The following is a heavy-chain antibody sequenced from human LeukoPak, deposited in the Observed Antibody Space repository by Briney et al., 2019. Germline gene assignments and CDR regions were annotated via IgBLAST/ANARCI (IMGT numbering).Heavy chain of an antibody. V-gene: IGHV4-39*01. CDR3: ARHKLAGDAFDI. CDR2: IYYSGST. D-gene: IGHD1-1*01. Sequence: SSETLSLTCTVSGGSISSSSYYWGWIRQPPGKGLEWIGSIYYSGSTYYNPSLKGRVTISVDTSKNQFSLKLSSVTAADTAVYYCARHKLAGDAFDIWGQGTMVTVSS. CDR1: GGSISSSSYY. J-gene: IGHJ3*02.